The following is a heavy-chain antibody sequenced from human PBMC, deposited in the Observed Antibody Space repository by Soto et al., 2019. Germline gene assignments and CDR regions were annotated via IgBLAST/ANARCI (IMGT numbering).Heavy chain of an antibody. CDR2: IKQDGSEK. CDR3: ARDGLDNYDFWSGHAFDI. Sequence: GGSLRLSCAASGFTFSSYWMSWVRQAPGKGLEWMANIKQDGSEKYYVDSVKGRFTISRDNAKNSLYLQMNSLRAEDTAVYYCARDGLDNYDFWSGHAFDIWGQGTMVTVSS. CDR1: GFTFSSYW. D-gene: IGHD3-3*01. J-gene: IGHJ3*02. V-gene: IGHV3-7*05.